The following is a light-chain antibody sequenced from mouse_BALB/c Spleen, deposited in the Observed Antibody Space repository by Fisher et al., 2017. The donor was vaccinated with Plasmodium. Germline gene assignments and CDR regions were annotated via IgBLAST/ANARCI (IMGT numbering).Light chain of an antibody. V-gene: IGKV14-111*01. J-gene: IGKJ1*01. CDR1: QDINSY. Sequence: DIVLTQTPSSMYASLGERVTITCKASQDINSYLTWFQQKPGKSPKTLIYRANRLVDGVPSRFSGSESGQDYSLTISSLEYEDMGIYYCLQYGEFPPTFGGGTTLEIK. CDR3: LQYGEFPPT. CDR2: RAN.